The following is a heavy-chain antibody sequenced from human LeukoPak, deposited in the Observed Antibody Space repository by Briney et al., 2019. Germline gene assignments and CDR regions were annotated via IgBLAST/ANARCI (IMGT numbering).Heavy chain of an antibody. J-gene: IGHJ4*02. CDR1: GFRFSNAY. V-gene: IGHV3-15*01. CDR2: IKTKTDGGTV. CDR3: STQITWVETSDY. Sequence: GGSLRLSCAVSGFRFSNAYMGWVRQAPGKGLEWVGRIKTKTDGGTVEYAAPVKGRFTISRDDSKNTLYLQMNSLKTEDTAVYYCSTQITWVETSDYWGQGTLVTVSS. D-gene: IGHD4-23*01.